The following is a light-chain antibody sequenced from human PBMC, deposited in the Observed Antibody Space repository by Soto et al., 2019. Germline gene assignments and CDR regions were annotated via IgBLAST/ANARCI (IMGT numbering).Light chain of an antibody. Sequence: QSVLTQPASVSGSPGQSINISCTGINSDVGSHILVSWYQQYSGQAPKLLIVGNTIRPSGVPDRFSASTSGTSASLAITGLQAEDEGDYYCQSYDSTLSARYVFGTGTKLTVL. CDR2: GNT. CDR3: QSYDSTLSARYV. J-gene: IGLJ1*01. V-gene: IGLV2-14*02. CDR1: NSDVGSHIL.